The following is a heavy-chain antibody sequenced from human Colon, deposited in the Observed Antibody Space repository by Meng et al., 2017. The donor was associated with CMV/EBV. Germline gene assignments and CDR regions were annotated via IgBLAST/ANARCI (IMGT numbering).Heavy chain of an antibody. Sequence: GGSLRLSCEASGFTFSYYAMHWVRQAPGKGLEWVAVIPYDGNSEYYADSVQGRFTISRDTSKNTLYLQMNSLRPEDTAVYYCVRGGRSMYQLVSVFWGQGTLVTVSS. J-gene: IGHJ4*02. CDR3: VRGGRSMYQLVSVF. CDR2: IPYDGNSE. V-gene: IGHV3-30*04. CDR1: GFTFSYYA. D-gene: IGHD2-2*01.